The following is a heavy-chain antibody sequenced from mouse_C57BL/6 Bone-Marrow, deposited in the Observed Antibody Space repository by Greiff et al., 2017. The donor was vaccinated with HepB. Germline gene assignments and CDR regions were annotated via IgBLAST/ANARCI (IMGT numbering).Heavy chain of an antibody. D-gene: IGHD2-5*01. Sequence: EVQRVESGGDLVKPGGSLKLSCAASGFTFSSYGMSWVRQTPDKRLEWVATISSGGSYTYYPDSVKGRFTISRDNATNTLYLQMSSLKSEDTAMYYCARDSNYVAYWGQGTLVTVSA. CDR2: ISSGGSYT. J-gene: IGHJ3*01. V-gene: IGHV5-6*01. CDR3: ARDSNYVAY. CDR1: GFTFSSYG.